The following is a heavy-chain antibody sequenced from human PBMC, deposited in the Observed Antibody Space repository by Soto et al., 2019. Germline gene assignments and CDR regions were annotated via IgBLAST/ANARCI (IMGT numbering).Heavy chain of an antibody. J-gene: IGHJ5*02. CDR1: GFTFSSYE. CDR2: ISSSGSTI. CDR3: AREDYYDSSGYMNWFDP. D-gene: IGHD3-22*01. V-gene: IGHV3-48*03. Sequence: RLSCAASGFTFSSYEMNWVRQAPGKGLEWVSYISSSGSTIYYADSVKGRFTISRDNAKNSLYLQMNSLRAEDTAVYYCAREDYYDSSGYMNWFDPWGQGTLVTVSS.